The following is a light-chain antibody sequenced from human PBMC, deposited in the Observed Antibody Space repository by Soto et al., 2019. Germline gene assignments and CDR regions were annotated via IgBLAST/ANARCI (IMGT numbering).Light chain of an antibody. CDR3: SSYTSSSSLAV. Sequence: QSALTQPASVSGSPGQSITISCTGTSSDVGGYNLVSWYQQHPGKAPKLMIYEVSNRPSGVSNRFSASKSGNTASLTISGLQAEDEADYYCSSYTSSSSLAVFGTGTKLTVL. CDR2: EVS. V-gene: IGLV2-14*01. CDR1: SSDVGGYNL. J-gene: IGLJ1*01.